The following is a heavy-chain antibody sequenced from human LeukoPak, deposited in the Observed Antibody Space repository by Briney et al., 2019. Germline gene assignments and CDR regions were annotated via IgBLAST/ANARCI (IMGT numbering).Heavy chain of an antibody. CDR3: ARETDIAVAGTRWGPDHRGRYYYYYYMDV. CDR2: IYHSGST. CDR1: GRSISSGGYY. V-gene: IGHV4-30-2*01. Sequence: SQTLSLTCTVSGRSISSGGYYWSWIRQPPGKGLVWIGYIYHSGSTYYHPSLKSRVTISVDRSKKQFSLKLSSVTAADTAVYYCARETDIAVAGTRWGPDHRGRYYYYYYMDVWGKGTTVTVSS. J-gene: IGHJ6*03. D-gene: IGHD6-19*01.